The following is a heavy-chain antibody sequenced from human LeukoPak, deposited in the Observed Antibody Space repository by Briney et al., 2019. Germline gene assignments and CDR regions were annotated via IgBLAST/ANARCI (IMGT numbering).Heavy chain of an antibody. V-gene: IGHV1-46*01. CDR1: GYTFTSYY. Sequence: ASVKLSFKASGYTFTSYYMHWARHAPAPGLERKGIINISGGSTSYAQKFQGRVTMTRDTSTSTVYMELSSLRSEDTAVYYCARDWYDYVWGSYRYTDYWGQGTLVTVSS. D-gene: IGHD3-16*02. CDR2: INISGGST. CDR3: ARDWYDYVWGSYRYTDY. J-gene: IGHJ4*02.